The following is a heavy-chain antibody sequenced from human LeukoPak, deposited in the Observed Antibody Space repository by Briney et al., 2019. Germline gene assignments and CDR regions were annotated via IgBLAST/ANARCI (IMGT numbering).Heavy chain of an antibody. J-gene: IGHJ4*02. CDR2: ISYDGSNK. Sequence: GGSLRLSWAASGFTFSSYGMRWVRQAPGKRLEWVAVISYDGSNKYYADSVKGRFTISRDNSKNTLYLQMNSLRAEDTAVYYCAKDPSSSWFFFDYWGQGTLVTVSS. CDR1: GFTFSSYG. V-gene: IGHV3-30*18. CDR3: AKDPSSSWFFFDY. D-gene: IGHD6-13*01.